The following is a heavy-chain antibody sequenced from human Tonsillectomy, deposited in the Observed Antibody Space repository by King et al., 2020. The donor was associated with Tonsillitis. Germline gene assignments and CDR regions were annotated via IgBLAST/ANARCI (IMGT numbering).Heavy chain of an antibody. Sequence: DVQLVESGGGLVQPGGSLRLSCAASGFTFSSYAMSWVRQAPGKGLEWVSAISGSGGSTYYADSVKGRFTISRDNSKNTLYLQMNSLRAEDTAVYYCATDAYSKHCVSTSCHPSGPTDYWGQGTLVTVSS. CDR3: ATDAYSKHCVSTSCHPSGPTDY. V-gene: IGHV3-23*04. CDR1: GFTFSSYA. D-gene: IGHD2-2*01. CDR2: ISGSGGST. J-gene: IGHJ4*02.